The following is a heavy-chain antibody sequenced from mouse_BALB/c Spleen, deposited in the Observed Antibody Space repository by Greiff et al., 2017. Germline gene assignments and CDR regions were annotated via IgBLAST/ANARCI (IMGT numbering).Heavy chain of an antibody. D-gene: IGHD1-1*01. J-gene: IGHJ2*01. Sequence: EVKLVESGGGLVKPGGSLKLSCAASGFTFSSYTMSWVRQTPEKRLEWVATISSGGSYTYYPDSVKGRFTISRDNAKNTLYLQMSSLKSEDTAMYYCTRVPVVRGYFDYWGQGTTLTVSS. V-gene: IGHV5-6-4*01. CDR1: GFTFSSYT. CDR2: ISSGGSYT. CDR3: TRVPVVRGYFDY.